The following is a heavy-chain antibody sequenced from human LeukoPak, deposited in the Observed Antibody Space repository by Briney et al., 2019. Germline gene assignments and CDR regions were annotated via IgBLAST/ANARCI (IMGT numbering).Heavy chain of an antibody. CDR2: IRSKANSYAT. D-gene: IGHD3-3*01. CDR3: TSSLPLEWLPLGYYYYYMDV. CDR1: GFTFSGSA. V-gene: IGHV3-73*01. J-gene: IGHJ6*03. Sequence: GGSLRLSCAASGFTFSGSAMHWVRQASGKGLEWVGRIRSKANSYATAYAASVKGRFTISRDDSKNTAYLQMNSLKTEDTAVYYCTSSLPLEWLPLGYYYYYMDVWGKGTTVTVSS.